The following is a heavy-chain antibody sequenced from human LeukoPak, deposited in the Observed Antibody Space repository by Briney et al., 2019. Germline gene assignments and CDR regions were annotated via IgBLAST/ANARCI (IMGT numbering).Heavy chain of an antibody. V-gene: IGHV3-11*04. CDR2: ISSSGSTI. Sequence: GGSLRLSCVASGFTFSDYYMSWIRQAPGKGLEWVSYISSSGSTIYYADSVKGRFTISRDNAKNSLYLQMNSLRAEDTAVYYCASQQSFHYYYMDVWGKGATVTVSS. D-gene: IGHD2/OR15-2a*01. CDR1: GFTFSDYY. CDR3: ASQQSFHYYYMDV. J-gene: IGHJ6*03.